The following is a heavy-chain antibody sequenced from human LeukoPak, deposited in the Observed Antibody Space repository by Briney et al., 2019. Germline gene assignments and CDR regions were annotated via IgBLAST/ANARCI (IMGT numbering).Heavy chain of an antibody. D-gene: IGHD5-18*01. V-gene: IGHV4-59*01. Sequence: SETLSLTCTVSGGSISSYYWSWIRQPPGKGLEWIGYIYYNGSTNYNPSLKSRVTISVDTSKNQFSMKLSSVTAADTAVYYCAAVDSYGYIFDYWGQGTLVTVSP. CDR1: GGSISSYY. CDR2: IYYNGST. J-gene: IGHJ4*02. CDR3: AAVDSYGYIFDY.